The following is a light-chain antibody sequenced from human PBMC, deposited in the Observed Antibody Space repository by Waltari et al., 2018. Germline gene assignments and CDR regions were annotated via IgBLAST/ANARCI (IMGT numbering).Light chain of an antibody. Sequence: DIVLTQSPLSLPVTPGEPASISCRSSQSLLHRNGNNYLDLYLQKPGQSPHRLIYLGSNRASGVPERFRGRGSGTEFTLRISRVEAKDVGVYYCRQSLQTLWTFGPGTKVEI. CDR3: RQSLQTLWT. CDR1: QSLLHRNGNNY. CDR2: LGS. V-gene: IGKV2-28*01. J-gene: IGKJ1*01.